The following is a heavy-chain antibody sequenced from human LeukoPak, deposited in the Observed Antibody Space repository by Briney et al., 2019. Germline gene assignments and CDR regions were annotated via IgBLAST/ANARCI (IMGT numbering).Heavy chain of an antibody. V-gene: IGHV4-38-2*01. Sequence: SETLSLTCAVSGYSINSGYYWGWIRQPPGKGLEWIGSIYYSGSTYYNPSLKSRVTISVDTSKNQFSLKLSSVTAADTAVYYCARHYSSSGWAHNWFDPWGQGTLVTVSS. D-gene: IGHD6-19*01. CDR1: GYSINSGYY. CDR2: IYYSGST. J-gene: IGHJ5*02. CDR3: ARHYSSSGWAHNWFDP.